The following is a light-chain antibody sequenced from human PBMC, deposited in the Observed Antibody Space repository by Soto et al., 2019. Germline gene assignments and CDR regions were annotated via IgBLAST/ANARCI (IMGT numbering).Light chain of an antibody. J-gene: IGKJ1*01. CDR1: QSIGRF. Sequence: DIPMTQSPSTLSASVGDRVTITCRASQSIGRFLAWYQHQPGKAPKLLIYDASTLKSGVPARFSGTGSGTEFTFSITSLQPEDFGTYYCQQCYMGWTFGQGTKVDFK. CDR2: DAS. V-gene: IGKV1-5*01. CDR3: QQCYMGWT.